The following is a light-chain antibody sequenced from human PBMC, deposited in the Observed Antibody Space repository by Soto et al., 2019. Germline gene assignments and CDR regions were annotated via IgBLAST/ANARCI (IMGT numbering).Light chain of an antibody. J-gene: IGKJ4*02. CDR1: QSVSSD. Sequence: VVTQSPATLSVFPGETATLSCRASQSVSSDLAWYQQRPGQAPRLLIYGASTRATGIPARFRGSGSGTEFRLTISSLQSEDLVTYSSQPYNNCHSQLAFRRGTKV. CDR2: GAS. CDR3: QPYNNCHSQLA. V-gene: IGKV3-15*01.